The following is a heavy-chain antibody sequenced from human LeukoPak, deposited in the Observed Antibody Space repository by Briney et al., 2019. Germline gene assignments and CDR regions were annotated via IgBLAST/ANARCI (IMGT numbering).Heavy chain of an antibody. CDR3: AKIPIDYYDSSGYYYGVDY. Sequence: TGGSLRLSCAASGFTFSTYAMTWVRQAPGKGLEWVSAISGSGGSTYYADSVKGRFTISRDNSKNTLYLQMNSLRAEDTAVYYCAKIPIDYYDSSGYYYGVDYWGQGTLVTVSS. CDR2: ISGSGGST. D-gene: IGHD3-22*01. CDR1: GFTFSTYA. V-gene: IGHV3-23*01. J-gene: IGHJ4*02.